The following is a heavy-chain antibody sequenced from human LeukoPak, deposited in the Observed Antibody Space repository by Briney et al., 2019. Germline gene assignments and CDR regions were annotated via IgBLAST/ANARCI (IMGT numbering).Heavy chain of an antibody. V-gene: IGHV4-59*01. CDR1: GGSISSYY. J-gene: IGHJ6*03. CDR2: IYYSGGT. D-gene: IGHD3-22*01. CDR3: ARSSEGRYYYDSSGYSYYYYYMDV. Sequence: SETLSLTCTVSGGSISSYYWSWIRQPPGKGLEWIGYIYYSGGTNYNPSLKSRVTISVDTSKNQFTLKLTSVTAADTAVYYCARSSEGRYYYDSSGYSYYYYYMDVWGKGTTVTISS.